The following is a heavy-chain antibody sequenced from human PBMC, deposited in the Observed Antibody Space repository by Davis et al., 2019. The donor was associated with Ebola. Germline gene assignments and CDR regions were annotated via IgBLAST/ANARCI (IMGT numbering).Heavy chain of an antibody. V-gene: IGHV3-23*01. CDR3: ARSGLSFGVVKYHYGMDA. CDR2: ISGSGGST. D-gene: IGHD3-3*01. Sequence: GGSLRLSCADSVITFSSYAMTWVRQAPGKGLEWVSAISGSGGSTYYADSVKGRFTISRDNSKKTMYLQMNSLRGGDTAVYYCARSGLSFGVVKYHYGMDAWGKGTTVTVSS. CDR1: VITFSSYA. J-gene: IGHJ6*04.